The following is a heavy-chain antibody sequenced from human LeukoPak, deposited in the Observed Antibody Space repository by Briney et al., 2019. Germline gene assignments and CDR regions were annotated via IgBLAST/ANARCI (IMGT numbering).Heavy chain of an antibody. V-gene: IGHV3-23*01. J-gene: IGHJ4*02. CDR1: GFSVSEYF. Sequence: GGSLRLSCAASGFSVSEYFIDWVRQAPGKGLEWVSAISGSGGSTYYADSVKGRFTISRDNSKNTLYLQMNSLRAEDTAVYYCAKVIDYWGQGTLVTVSS. CDR2: ISGSGGST. CDR3: AKVIDY.